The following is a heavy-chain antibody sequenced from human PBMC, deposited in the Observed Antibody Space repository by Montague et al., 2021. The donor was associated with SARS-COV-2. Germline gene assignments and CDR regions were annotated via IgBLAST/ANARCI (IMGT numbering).Heavy chain of an antibody. Sequence: SLRLSCAASGFTFSSYAMHWVRQAPGKGLEWVAVISNDGSNKYYADSVKGRFTISRDNSKNTLYLQMNSLRAEDTAVYYCARDPDSGSYSSDAFDIWGQGTMVTVSS. V-gene: IGHV3-30-3*01. CDR1: GFTFSSYA. CDR3: ARDPDSGSYSSDAFDI. D-gene: IGHD1-26*01. J-gene: IGHJ3*02. CDR2: ISNDGSNK.